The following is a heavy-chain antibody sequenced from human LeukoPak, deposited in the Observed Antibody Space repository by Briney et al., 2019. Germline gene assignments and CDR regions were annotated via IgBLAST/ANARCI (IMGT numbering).Heavy chain of an antibody. CDR2: IKKDGSEK. CDR1: GFTFSSYG. Sequence: GGSLRLSCAASGFTFSSYGMSWVRQAPGKGLEWVANIKKDGSEKYYVDSVKGRFTISRDNAKNSLYLQMNSLRAEDTAVYCARAGQEWFGELGFDYWGQGTLVTVSS. D-gene: IGHD3-10*01. CDR3: ARAGQEWFGELGFDY. V-gene: IGHV3-7*01. J-gene: IGHJ4*02.